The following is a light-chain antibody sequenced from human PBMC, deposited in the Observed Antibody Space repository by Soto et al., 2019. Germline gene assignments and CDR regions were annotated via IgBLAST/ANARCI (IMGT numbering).Light chain of an antibody. Sequence: DIQMTQSPSTLSASVGDRVTITCRASQSISSWLAWYQQKPGKAPKLLIYKASSLESGVPSRFSGSGSGTEFTLTISSLQPDDFATYYCQQHHALWTFGQGTKVEMK. V-gene: IGKV1-5*03. CDR2: KAS. J-gene: IGKJ1*01. CDR3: QQHHALWT. CDR1: QSISSW.